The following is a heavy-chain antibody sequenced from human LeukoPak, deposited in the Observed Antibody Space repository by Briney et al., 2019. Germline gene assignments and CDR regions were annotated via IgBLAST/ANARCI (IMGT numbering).Heavy chain of an antibody. CDR1: GDSINSGDYY. CDR2: ISHSGST. CDR3: ASYSSSWSTPYFDY. V-gene: IGHV4-30-2*01. Sequence: SETLSLTCTVSGDSINSGDYYWSWIRQPPGKGLEWIGYISHSGSTYYNPSLKSRVTISVDRSKNQFSLKLSSVTAADTAVYYCASYSSSWSTPYFDYWGQGTLVTVSS. J-gene: IGHJ4*02. D-gene: IGHD6-13*01.